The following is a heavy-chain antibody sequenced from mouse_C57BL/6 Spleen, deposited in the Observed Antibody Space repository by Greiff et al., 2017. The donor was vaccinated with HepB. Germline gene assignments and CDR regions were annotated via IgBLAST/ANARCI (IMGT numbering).Heavy chain of an antibody. Sequence: EVKLMESGGGLVKPGGSLKLSCAASGFTFSSYAMSWVRQTPEKRLEWVATISDGGSYTYYPDNVKGRFTISRDNAKNNMYLQMSHLKSEDTAMYYCARERAAQAKRAWFAYWGQGTLVTVSA. V-gene: IGHV5-4*01. D-gene: IGHD3-2*02. CDR2: ISDGGSYT. CDR3: ARERAAQAKRAWFAY. CDR1: GFTFSSYA. J-gene: IGHJ3*01.